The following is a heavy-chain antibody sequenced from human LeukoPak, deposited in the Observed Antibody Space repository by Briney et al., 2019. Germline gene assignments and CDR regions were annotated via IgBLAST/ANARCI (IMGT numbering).Heavy chain of an antibody. V-gene: IGHV1-8*01. CDR2: MNPNSGNT. Sequence: GASVKVSCKASGYTFTSYDINWVRQATGQGLEWMGWMNPNSGNTGYAQKFQGRVTMTRDTSISTAYMELSRLRSDDTAVYYCSRGLVKYDILTGYLHWGQGTLVTVSS. D-gene: IGHD3-9*01. CDR3: SRGLVKYDILTGYLH. J-gene: IGHJ4*02. CDR1: GYTFTSYD.